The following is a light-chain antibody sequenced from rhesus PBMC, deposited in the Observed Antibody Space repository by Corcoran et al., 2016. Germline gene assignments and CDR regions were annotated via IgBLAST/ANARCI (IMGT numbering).Light chain of an antibody. CDR2: EVS. CDR1: QSLLHSGGKTY. CDR3: MQGIQLPLT. J-gene: IGKJ4*01. Sequence: DIVMTQTPLSLPVTPGEPASISCRSSQSLLHSGGKTYLYWYRQKPGQSPPLLIHEVSNRASGVPDRFSGRGSGTDFTLKISRVEAEDVGVYYCMQGIQLPLTFGGGTKVEIK. V-gene: IGKV2-104*02.